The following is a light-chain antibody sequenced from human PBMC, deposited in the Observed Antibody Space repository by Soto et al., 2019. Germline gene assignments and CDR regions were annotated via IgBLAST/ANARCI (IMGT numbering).Light chain of an antibody. J-gene: IGLJ3*02. V-gene: IGLV2-14*01. Sequence: QSVLTQPASVSGSPGQSITISCTGTSSDVGGYNYVSWYQQHPAKAPKLMIYEVSNRPSGVSHRFSGSKSGSKSSLTISGLQAEDEADYYCFSYTASSTLVFGGGTKVTVL. CDR1: SSDVGGYNY. CDR2: EVS. CDR3: FSYTASSTLV.